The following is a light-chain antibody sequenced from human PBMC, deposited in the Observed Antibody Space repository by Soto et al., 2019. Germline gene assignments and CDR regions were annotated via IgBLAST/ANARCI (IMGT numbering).Light chain of an antibody. CDR3: QQRGSWPRT. V-gene: IGKV3-11*01. J-gene: IGKJ2*01. CDR1: QSVSSY. CDR2: DAS. Sequence: EIVLTQSPATLSLSPGERATLSCRASQSVSSYLAWYQQKPGQTPRLLIYDASNRATGIPARFSGSGSGTDFTLTISSLEPEDFAVYYCQQRGSWPRTFGQGNKLEIK.